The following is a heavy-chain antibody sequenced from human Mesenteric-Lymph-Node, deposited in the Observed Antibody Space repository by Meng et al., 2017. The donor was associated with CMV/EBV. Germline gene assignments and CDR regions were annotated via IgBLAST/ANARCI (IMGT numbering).Heavy chain of an antibody. V-gene: IGHV3-9*01. J-gene: IGHJ6*02. CDR2: ISWNGGNI. CDR3: AKDTVFDYYYYGLDV. D-gene: IGHD3-10*02. CDR1: GFNFDNYA. Sequence: SCAASGFNFDNYAMHWVRQVPGKGLEWVSGISWNGGNIGYADSVKGRFTISRDNAKNSLYLQMNNLRGDDTALYYCAKDTVFDYYYYGLDVWGQGTTVTVSS.